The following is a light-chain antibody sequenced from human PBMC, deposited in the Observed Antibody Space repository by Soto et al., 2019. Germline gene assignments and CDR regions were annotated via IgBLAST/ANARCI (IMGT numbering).Light chain of an antibody. Sequence: DIQMTQSPSSLSASVGDRVTITCRASQSISSYLNWYQQKPGKAPKLLIYAASSLQSGVPSRFSGSGSWANFLCIISRLQPEGFATYYCQQSYSTPQTFGQGTKVEIK. CDR1: QSISSY. CDR2: AAS. CDR3: QQSYSTPQT. J-gene: IGKJ1*01. V-gene: IGKV1-39*01.